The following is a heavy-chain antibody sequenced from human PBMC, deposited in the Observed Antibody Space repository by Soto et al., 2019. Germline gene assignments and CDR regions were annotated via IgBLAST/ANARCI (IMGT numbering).Heavy chain of an antibody. CDR1: GYTLTELS. D-gene: IGHD2-15*01. J-gene: IGHJ5*02. V-gene: IGHV1-24*01. CDR2: FDPEDGET. CDR3: ATVRLGNDCSGGSCYSFDP. Sequence: ASVKVSCKVSGYTLTELSMHWVRQAPGKGLERMGGFDPEDGETIYAQKFQGRVTMTEDTSTDTAYMELSSLRSEDTAVYYCATVRLGNDCSGGSCYSFDPWGQGTLVTVSS.